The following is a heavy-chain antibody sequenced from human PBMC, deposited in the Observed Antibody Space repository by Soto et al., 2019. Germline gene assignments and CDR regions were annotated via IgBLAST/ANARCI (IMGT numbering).Heavy chain of an antibody. Sequence: ASVKVSWKVSGYTLTELSMHWVRQAPGKGLEWMGGFDPEDGETIYAQKFQGRVTMTEDTSTDTAYMELSSLRSEDTAVYYCAATYYYDSSGPGPFAYWGQGTLVTVSS. CDR1: GYTLTELS. J-gene: IGHJ4*02. V-gene: IGHV1-24*01. D-gene: IGHD3-22*01. CDR3: AATYYYDSSGPGPFAY. CDR2: FDPEDGET.